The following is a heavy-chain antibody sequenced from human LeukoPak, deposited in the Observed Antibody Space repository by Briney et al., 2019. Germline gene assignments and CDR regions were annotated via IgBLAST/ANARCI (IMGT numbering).Heavy chain of an antibody. CDR1: GGSISSGDYY. Sequence: SETLSLTCTVSGGSISSGDYYWSWIRQPPGKGLEWIGYIYYSGSTYYNPSLKSRVTISVDTSKNQFSLKLSSVTAADTAVYYCAGTHSFSGYHLGDYWGQGTLVTVSS. CDR2: IYYSGST. CDR3: AGTHSFSGYHLGDY. J-gene: IGHJ4*02. D-gene: IGHD3-22*01. V-gene: IGHV4-30-4*01.